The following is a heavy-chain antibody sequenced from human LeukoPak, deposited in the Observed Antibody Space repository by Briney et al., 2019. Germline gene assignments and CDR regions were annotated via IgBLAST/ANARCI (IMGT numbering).Heavy chain of an antibody. Sequence: GGSLRLSCAASGFTFSNYAMSWVRQAPGKGLEWVSTISDSGDPTYYADSVKGRFTTSRDNSKNTLYLKVNSLRAEDTAVYYCARIVGMPAGSDYYFDYWGQGTLVTVSS. D-gene: IGHD3-10*01. CDR3: ARIVGMPAGSDYYFDY. CDR1: GFTFSNYA. V-gene: IGHV3-23*01. CDR2: ISDSGDPT. J-gene: IGHJ4*02.